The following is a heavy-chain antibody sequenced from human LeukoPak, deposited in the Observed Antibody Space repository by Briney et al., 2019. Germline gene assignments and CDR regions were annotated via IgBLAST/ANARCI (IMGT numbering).Heavy chain of an antibody. CDR3: ARVRYSSGASSY. Sequence: GGSLRLSCAASGFTFSSYSMNWVRPAPGKGLEGVSSISSSSRYIYYADSVKGRSTISRDNAKNSLYLQMNSLRAEDTAVYYCARVRYSSGASSYWGQGTLVTVSS. D-gene: IGHD6-19*01. V-gene: IGHV3-21*01. J-gene: IGHJ4*02. CDR1: GFTFSSYS. CDR2: ISSSSRYI.